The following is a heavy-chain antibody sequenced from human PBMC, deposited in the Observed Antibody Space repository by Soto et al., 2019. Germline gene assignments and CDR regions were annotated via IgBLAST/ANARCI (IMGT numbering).Heavy chain of an antibody. D-gene: IGHD1-26*01. J-gene: IGHJ3*02. Sequence: GGSLRLSCSSSGFTFSSYAMSWVRQAPGKGLEWVSAISGSGGSTYYADSVKGRFTISRDNSKNTLYLQMNSLRAEDTAVYYCALIRGTGRGSYYASARPDAFDIWVQGTMVTVSS. CDR1: GFTFSSYA. V-gene: IGHV3-23*01. CDR3: ALIRGTGRGSYYASARPDAFDI. CDR2: ISGSGGST.